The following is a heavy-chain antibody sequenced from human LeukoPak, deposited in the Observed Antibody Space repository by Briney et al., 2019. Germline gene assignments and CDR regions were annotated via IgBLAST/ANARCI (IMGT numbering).Heavy chain of an antibody. D-gene: IGHD1-26*01. V-gene: IGHV6-1*01. Sequence: SQTLSLTCAISGDSVSSNSAAWNWIRQSPSRGLEWLGRTYYRSKWYNDYAVSVKSRITINPDTSKNQFSLQLNPVTPEDTAVYYCARETRSGSYFLGWFDPWGQGTLVTVSS. CDR2: TYYRSKWYN. CDR1: GDSVSSNSAA. J-gene: IGHJ5*02. CDR3: ARETRSGSYFLGWFDP.